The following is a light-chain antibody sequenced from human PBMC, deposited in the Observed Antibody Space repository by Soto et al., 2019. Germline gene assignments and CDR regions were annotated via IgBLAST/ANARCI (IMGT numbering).Light chain of an antibody. CDR1: QSISSW. J-gene: IGKJ2*01. CDR2: KAS. V-gene: IGKV1-5*03. Sequence: DIQMTQSPSPLSASVGDRVTITCRASQSISSWLAWYQQKPGKAPNLLIYKASTLEIGVPSRFCGSGSGTEFPLTINSLQPDDFAAYYCQQYYSSLFTFGQSTNLEI. CDR3: QQYYSSLFT.